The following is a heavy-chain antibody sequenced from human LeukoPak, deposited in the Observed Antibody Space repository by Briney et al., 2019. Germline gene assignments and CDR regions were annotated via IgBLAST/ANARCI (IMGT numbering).Heavy chain of an antibody. J-gene: IGHJ3*02. D-gene: IGHD6-19*01. CDR1: GYSFTSYD. V-gene: IGHV1-8*02. CDR2: MNPKSGNT. Sequence: ASVKVSCKASGYSFTSYDINWVRQATGQGLEWMGWMNPKSGNTGYAQKLQGRVTMTRNTSISTAYMELSSLRSEDTAVYYCYAAGTGGHGAFDIWGQGTMVTVSS. CDR3: YAAGTGGHGAFDI.